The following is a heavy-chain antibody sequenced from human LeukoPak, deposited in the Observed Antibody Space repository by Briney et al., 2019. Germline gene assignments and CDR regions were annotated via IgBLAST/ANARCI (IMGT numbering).Heavy chain of an antibody. CDR3: ARDRRGISGTEWFDP. Sequence: PGGSLRLSCEGSGFTFGDYGMSWVRQAPGKGPEWVAGISWNSDSTGYPDSVKGRFTISRDNAKNSLYLQMNSLRAEDTALYYCARDRRGISGTEWFDPVGQGTLVTVSS. V-gene: IGHV3-20*04. J-gene: IGHJ5*02. D-gene: IGHD1-20*01. CDR1: GFTFGDYG. CDR2: ISWNSDST.